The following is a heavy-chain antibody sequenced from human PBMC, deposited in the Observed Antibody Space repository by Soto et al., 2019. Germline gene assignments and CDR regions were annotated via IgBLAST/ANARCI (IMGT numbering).Heavy chain of an antibody. CDR1: GYSFSTYW. V-gene: IGHV5-51*01. Sequence: GESLKISCKTSGYSFSTYWIGWVRQMPGKGLEWMGIIYPLNSDTRYSPSFQGQVTLSADKSTSTAYLQWSSLKASDTAMYYCARRDISGFPDYWGQGTLVTVSS. J-gene: IGHJ4*02. D-gene: IGHD3-22*01. CDR2: IYPLNSDT. CDR3: ARRDISGFPDY.